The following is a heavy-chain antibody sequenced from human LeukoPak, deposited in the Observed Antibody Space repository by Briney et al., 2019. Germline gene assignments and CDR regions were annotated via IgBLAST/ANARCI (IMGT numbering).Heavy chain of an antibody. CDR1: GFTFSSYG. V-gene: IGHV3-30*02. CDR2: IRYDGSNK. CDR3: AIYEADVQWKSGMY. Sequence: GGSLRLSCAASGFTFSSYGMHWVRQAPGKGLEWVAFIRYDGSNKYYADSVKGRFTISRDNSKNTLYLQMNSLRAEDTAVYYCAIYEADVQWKSGMYWGQGTLVTVSS. J-gene: IGHJ4*02. D-gene: IGHD1-26*01.